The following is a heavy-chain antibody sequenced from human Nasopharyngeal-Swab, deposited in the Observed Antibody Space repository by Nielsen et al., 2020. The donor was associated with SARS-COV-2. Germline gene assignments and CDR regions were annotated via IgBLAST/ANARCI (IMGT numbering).Heavy chain of an antibody. CDR1: GGTFSSYA. CDR3: AREMGYCSSTSCRQEGNYYYYYMDV. CDR2: IIPIFGTA. J-gene: IGHJ6*03. V-gene: IGHV1-69*13. D-gene: IGHD2-2*01. Sequence: SVKVSCKASGGTFSSYAISWVRQAPGQGLEWMGGIIPIFGTANYAQKFQGRVTITADESTSTAYMELSSLRSEDTAVYYCAREMGYCSSTSCRQEGNYYYYYMDVWGKGTTVTVSS.